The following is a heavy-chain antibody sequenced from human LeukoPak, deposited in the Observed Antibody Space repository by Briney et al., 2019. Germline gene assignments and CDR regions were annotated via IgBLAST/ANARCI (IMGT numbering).Heavy chain of an antibody. CDR3: ATKRGQGTQLNYNWFDP. J-gene: IGHJ5*02. V-gene: IGHV3-48*03. CDR1: GFTFSSYE. D-gene: IGHD1-1*01. Sequence: PGGSLRLSCAASGFTFSSYEMNWVRQAPGKGLEWVSYISSSGSTIYYADSVKGRFTISRDNSRSTRYLQMNNLRADDTALYYCATKRGQGTQLNYNWFDPWGQGTLVTVSS. CDR2: ISSSGSTI.